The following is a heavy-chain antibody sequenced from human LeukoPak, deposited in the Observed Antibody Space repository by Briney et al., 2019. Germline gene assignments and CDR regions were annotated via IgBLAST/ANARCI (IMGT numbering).Heavy chain of an antibody. CDR1: GFTFSNYA. CDR2: ISGSGGST. CDR3: AKDCLDSCGWFDAFDI. V-gene: IGHV3-23*01. J-gene: IGHJ3*02. Sequence: PGGSLRLSCAASGFTFSNYAMSWVRQAPGKGLEWVSAISGSGGSTYYADSVKSRFTISRDNSKNTLYLQMNSLRAEDTAIYYCAKDCLDSCGWFDAFDIWGQGTMVTVSS. D-gene: IGHD6-19*01.